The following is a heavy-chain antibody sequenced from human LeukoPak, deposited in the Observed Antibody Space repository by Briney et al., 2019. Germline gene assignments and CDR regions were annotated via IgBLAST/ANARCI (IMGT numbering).Heavy chain of an antibody. CDR2: IWYDGSNK. Sequence: GGSLRLSCAASGFTFSSYGMHWVRQAPGKGLEWVAVIWYDGSNKYYADSVKGRFTISRDNSKNTLYLQMNSLRAEDTAVYYCAREWAAGNFDYWGQGTLVTVSS. CDR3: AREWAAGNFDY. CDR1: GFTFSSYG. D-gene: IGHD6-13*01. V-gene: IGHV3-33*01. J-gene: IGHJ4*02.